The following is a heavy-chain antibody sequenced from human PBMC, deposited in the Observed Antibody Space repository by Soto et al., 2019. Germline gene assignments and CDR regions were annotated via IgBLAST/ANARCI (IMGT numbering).Heavy chain of an antibody. V-gene: IGHV3-30-3*01. CDR3: ARDSEAFCGGGCYSYFQH. Sequence: QVQLVESGGGAVQPGRSLRLSCAASAFTFSSYALHWVRQAPGKGLEWVAAISNDGNNKYYTDSVKGRFTISRDNSKNTLYLQMNSLRLEDTAVYYCARDSEAFCGGGCYSYFQHWGQGSLVTVSS. J-gene: IGHJ1*01. CDR2: ISNDGNNK. D-gene: IGHD2-21*02. CDR1: AFTFSSYA.